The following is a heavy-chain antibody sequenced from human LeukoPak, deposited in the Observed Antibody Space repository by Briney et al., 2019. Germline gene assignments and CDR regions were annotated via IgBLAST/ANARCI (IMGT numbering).Heavy chain of an antibody. CDR3: ASSFIVGATLVRSAFDI. CDR2: IYYSGST. CDR1: GGSISSSSYY. J-gene: IGHJ3*02. D-gene: IGHD1-26*01. V-gene: IGHV4-39*07. Sequence: PSETLSLTCTVSGGSISSSSYYWGWIRQPPGKGLEWIGSIYYSGSTYYNPSLKSRVTISVDTSKNQFSLKLSSVTAADTAVYYCASSFIVGATLVRSAFDIWGQGTMVAVSS.